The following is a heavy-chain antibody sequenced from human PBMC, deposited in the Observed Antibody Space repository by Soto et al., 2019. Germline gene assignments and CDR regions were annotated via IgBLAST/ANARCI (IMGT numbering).Heavy chain of an antibody. CDR1: GYTFTGYY. Sequence: GASVKVSCKASGYTFTGYYMHWVRQAPGQGLEWMAWIVVGSGNTNYAQKFRERVTITRDMSTSTTHMEVSSLTSEDTAVYYCAAELYSGGSCCSFDFWGQGTMVTVSS. J-gene: IGHJ3*01. D-gene: IGHD2-15*01. CDR3: AAELYSGGSCCSFDF. CDR2: IVVGSGNT. V-gene: IGHV1-58*02.